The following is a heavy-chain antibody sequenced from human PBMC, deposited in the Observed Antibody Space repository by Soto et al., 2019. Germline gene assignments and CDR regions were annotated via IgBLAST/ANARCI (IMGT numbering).Heavy chain of an antibody. Sequence: QVQLVQSGAEVKEPGSSVRVSCKASGGTFANFILNWVRQTPGQGLEWMGGIVPMLGTPTYAEKYKGRITISATGSTSTAYRELASLRSEDTAISYCARNGTYGSSPSPYSGMDVWGKGTTVTVFS. CDR3: ARNGTYGSSPSPYSGMDV. V-gene: IGHV1-69*01. J-gene: IGHJ6*04. D-gene: IGHD3-10*01. CDR2: IVPMLGTP. CDR1: GGTFANFI.